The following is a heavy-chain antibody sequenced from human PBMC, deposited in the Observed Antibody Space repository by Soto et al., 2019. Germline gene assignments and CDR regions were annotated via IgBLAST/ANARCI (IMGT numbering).Heavy chain of an antibody. CDR2: IYYSGST. CDR1: GGSISSGGYY. J-gene: IGHJ4*02. CDR3: ARGGDRLMTTVFLIDY. Sequence: SETLSLTCTVSGGSISSGGYYWSWIRQHPGKGLEWIGYIYYSGSTYYNPSLKSRVTISVDTSKNQFSLKLSSVTAADTAVYYCARGGDRLMTTVFLIDYWGQGTLVTVSS. V-gene: IGHV4-31*03. D-gene: IGHD4-4*01.